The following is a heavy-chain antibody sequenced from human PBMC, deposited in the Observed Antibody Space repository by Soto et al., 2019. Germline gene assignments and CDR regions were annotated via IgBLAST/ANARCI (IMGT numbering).Heavy chain of an antibody. J-gene: IGHJ4*02. V-gene: IGHV4-31*03. CDR2: INYSGST. D-gene: IGHD2-21*01. CDR3: AALGSPYCNSFDN. Sequence: QVQLQESGPGLVEPSQTLSLTCTVSGGSIRGGGHYWTWIRHRPGKGLECIGYINYSGSTYYNPSLKRRVNTPVDTTQGPTSRNLNCAAGAETALYYFAALGSPYCNSFDNWGQGTLVTVSS. CDR1: GGSIRGGGHY.